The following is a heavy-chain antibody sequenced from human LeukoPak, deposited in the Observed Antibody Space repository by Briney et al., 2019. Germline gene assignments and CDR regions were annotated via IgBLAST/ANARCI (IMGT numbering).Heavy chain of an antibody. CDR2: FDPEDGET. CDR3: AHAYNWFDP. CDR1: GYTLTELS. D-gene: IGHD2-2*01. V-gene: IGHV1-24*01. Sequence: ASVKVSCKVSGYTLTELSMHWVRQAPGKGLEWMGGFDPEDGETSYAQKFQGRVIMTRDTSTSTVYMELSSLRSEDTAVYYCAHAYNWFDPWGQGTLVTVSS. J-gene: IGHJ5*02.